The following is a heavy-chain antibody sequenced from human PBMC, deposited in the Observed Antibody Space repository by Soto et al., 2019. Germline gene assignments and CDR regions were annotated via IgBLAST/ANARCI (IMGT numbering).Heavy chain of an antibody. CDR1: GVSFSGNY. V-gene: IGHV4-34*01. CDR3: ARGGAGSSSGFDS. Sequence: SETLSHTCAFYGVSFSGNYWILIRQPPGKGLEWIGEINHSGRTKYNPPLKSRVTISVDRSKNQFSLNLSSVTAADTAVYYCARGGAGSSSGFDSWGQGTLVTV. CDR2: INHSGRT. D-gene: IGHD6-6*01. J-gene: IGHJ4*02.